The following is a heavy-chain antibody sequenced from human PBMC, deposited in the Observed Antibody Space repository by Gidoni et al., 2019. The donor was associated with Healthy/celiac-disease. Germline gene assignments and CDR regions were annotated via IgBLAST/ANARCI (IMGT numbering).Heavy chain of an antibody. Sequence: QVQLVQSGAEVKKPGASVKVSCKASGYTFTSYGISWVRQAPGQGLEWMGWISAYNGNTNYAQKPQGRVTMTTDTSTSTAYMELRSLRSDDTAVYYCARGNINRDSSGYYRHDAFDIWGQGTMVTVSS. CDR3: ARGNINRDSSGYYRHDAFDI. V-gene: IGHV1-18*01. CDR2: ISAYNGNT. J-gene: IGHJ3*02. D-gene: IGHD3-22*01. CDR1: GYTFTSYG.